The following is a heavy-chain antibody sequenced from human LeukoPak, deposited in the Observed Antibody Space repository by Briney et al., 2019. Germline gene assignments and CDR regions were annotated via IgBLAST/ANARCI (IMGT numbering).Heavy chain of an antibody. CDR2: ISSSSSYI. D-gene: IGHD6-19*01. V-gene: IGHV3-21*01. Sequence: GGSLRLSCAASGFTFSSYSMNWVRQAPGKGLEWVSSISSSSSYIYYADSVKGRFTISRDNAKNSLYLQMNSLRAEDTAVYYCARAALAVAPSTGYWGQGTLVTVSS. CDR1: GFTFSSYS. CDR3: ARAALAVAPSTGY. J-gene: IGHJ4*02.